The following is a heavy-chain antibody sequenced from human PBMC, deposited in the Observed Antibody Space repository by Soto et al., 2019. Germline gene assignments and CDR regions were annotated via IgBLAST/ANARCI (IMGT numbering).Heavy chain of an antibody. CDR2: IIPIFGTA. J-gene: IGHJ4*02. CDR1: GGTFSSYA. Sequence: SVKVSCKASGGTFSSYAISWVRQAPGQGLEWMGGIIPIFGTANYAQKFQGRVTITADKSTSTAYMELSSLRSEDTAVYYCARYSYHDYGDYYFDYWGQGTLVTVSS. D-gene: IGHD4-17*01. V-gene: IGHV1-69*06. CDR3: ARYSYHDYGDYYFDY.